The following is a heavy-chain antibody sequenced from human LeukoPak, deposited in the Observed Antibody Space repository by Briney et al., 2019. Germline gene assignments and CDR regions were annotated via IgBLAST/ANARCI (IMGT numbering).Heavy chain of an antibody. CDR1: GFTFSSYW. V-gene: IGHV3-7*03. CDR2: IKQDGSEK. J-gene: IGHJ4*02. Sequence: GGSLRLSCAASGFTFSSYWMSWVRQAPGKGLEWVANIKQDGSEKYYADSVKGRFTISRDNAKNSLYLQMNSLRAEATAVYYCAGDPNGGYCSGGSCPPGYWGQGTLVTVSS. D-gene: IGHD2-15*01. CDR3: AGDPNGGYCSGGSCPPGY.